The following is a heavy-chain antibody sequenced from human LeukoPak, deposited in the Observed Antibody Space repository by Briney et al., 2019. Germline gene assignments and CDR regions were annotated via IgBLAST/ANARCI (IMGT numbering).Heavy chain of an antibody. Sequence: SETLSLTCTVSGDSMSSYFWSWIRQPPGKGLEWIAYNHDSGTTNYNPSLKSRVTTSIDTSKNQFSLKLNSVTPADTAVYYCARPRGGFGDYGSWFDPWGQGTLVTVSS. J-gene: IGHJ5*02. CDR3: ARPRGGFGDYGSWFDP. V-gene: IGHV4-59*08. D-gene: IGHD4-17*01. CDR1: GDSMSSYF. CDR2: NHDSGTT.